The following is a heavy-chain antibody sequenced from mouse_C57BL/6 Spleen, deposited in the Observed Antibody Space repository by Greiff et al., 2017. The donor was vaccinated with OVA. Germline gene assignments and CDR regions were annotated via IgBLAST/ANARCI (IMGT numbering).Heavy chain of an antibody. CDR2: IYPGDGDT. Sequence: QVQLQQSGAELVKPGASVKLSCKASGFAFSSYWMNWVKQRPGKGLEWIGQIYPGDGDTNYNGKFKGKAILTADKSSSTAYMQISRLTSEDSAVYFCARSFYDGYLDDWGQGTTLTVSS. V-gene: IGHV1-80*01. D-gene: IGHD2-3*01. J-gene: IGHJ2*01. CDR1: GFAFSSYW. CDR3: ARSFYDGYLDD.